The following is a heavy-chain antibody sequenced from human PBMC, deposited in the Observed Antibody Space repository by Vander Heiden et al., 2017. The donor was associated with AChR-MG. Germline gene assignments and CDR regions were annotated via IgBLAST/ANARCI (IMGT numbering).Heavy chain of an antibody. CDR2: IKSNSDGGIT. D-gene: IGHD1-7*01. V-gene: IGHV3-15*01. CDR3: TTLSLWNYVLET. CDR1: GFTFKAPC. J-gene: IGHJ5*02. Sequence: DVHLVESGGGLVKPGGSLRLPCAVPGFTFKAPCMNWVRQAPGKGLEWMGRIKSNSDGGITDHAAPVKGRFTISRDDSKNTLYLQMDSLKTEDTGVYYCTTLSLWNYVLETWGQGSLVTVSS.